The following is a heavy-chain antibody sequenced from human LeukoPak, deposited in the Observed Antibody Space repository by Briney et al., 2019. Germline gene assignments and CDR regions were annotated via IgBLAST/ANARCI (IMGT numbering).Heavy chain of an antibody. V-gene: IGHV3-23*01. CDR2: ITASGGNT. J-gene: IGHJ4*02. Sequence: GGSLRLSCAASGFTFSSYAMGWVRQAPGKGLEWVSTITASGGNTYYADSVKGRFTISRDNSKNTLYLQVNSLRAEDTAVYYCAKGNGYSYGRYYFDYWGQGTLVTVSS. CDR1: GFTFSSYA. D-gene: IGHD5-18*01. CDR3: AKGNGYSYGRYYFDY.